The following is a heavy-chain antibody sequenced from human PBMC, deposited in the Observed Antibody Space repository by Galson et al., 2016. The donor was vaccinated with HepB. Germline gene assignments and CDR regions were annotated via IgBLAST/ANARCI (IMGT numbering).Heavy chain of an antibody. CDR3: ARAGTTVTTHYYYLDS. Sequence: TLSLTCAVSGYSISSGYYWGWIRQSPGKGLEWIASFYRSETTYYAPSLKSRVTISVDTSKNQFSLKLSSVTAADTAVYYCARAGTTVTTHYYYLDSWGQGTRVTVSP. J-gene: IGHJ4*02. V-gene: IGHV4-38-2*01. CDR1: GYSISSGYY. D-gene: IGHD4-17*01. CDR2: FYRSETT.